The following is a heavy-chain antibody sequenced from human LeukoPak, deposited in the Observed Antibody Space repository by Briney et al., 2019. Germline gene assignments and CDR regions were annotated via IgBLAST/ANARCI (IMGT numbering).Heavy chain of an antibody. V-gene: IGHV4-39*01. D-gene: IGHD3-22*01. CDR2: IYYSGST. J-gene: IGHJ3*02. CDR3: ARPRTMIVVVDAFDI. Sequence: SSETLSLTCTVSGGSISSYYWSWIRQPPGKGLEWIGSIYYSGSTYYNPSLKSRVTISVDTSKNQFSLKLSSVTAADTAVYYCARPRTMIVVVDAFDIWGQGTMVTVSS. CDR1: GGSISSYY.